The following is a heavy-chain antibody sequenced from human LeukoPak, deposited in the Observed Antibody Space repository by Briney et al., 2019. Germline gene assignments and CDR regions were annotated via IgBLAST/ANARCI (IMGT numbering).Heavy chain of an antibody. CDR1: GFTFSSYA. J-gene: IGHJ6*02. CDR3: AKGLGYCSSTSCYTYYYYYGMDV. V-gene: IGHV3-23*01. CDR2: ISRSGGST. Sequence: PGGSLRLSCAASGFTFSSYAMSWVRQAPGKGLEWVSAISRSGGSTYYADSVKGRLTISRDNSKHTLYLQMNSLRAEDTAVYYCAKGLGYCSSTSCYTYYYYYGMDVWGQGTTVTVSS. D-gene: IGHD2-2*01.